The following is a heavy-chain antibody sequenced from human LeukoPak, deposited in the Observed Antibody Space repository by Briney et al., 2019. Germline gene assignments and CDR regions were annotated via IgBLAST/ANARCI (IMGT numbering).Heavy chain of an antibody. CDR2: IYYRGST. CDR3: ARVTLWDSTLKGAFDT. V-gene: IGHV4-59*02. J-gene: IGHJ3*02. D-gene: IGHD4-23*01. CDR1: GGSVSSDY. Sequence: SETLSLTCTVSGGSVSSDYWSWIRQPPGKGLEWIGYIYYRGSTTYNPSLKSRVTISADTSKNHCSLKVNSLTAADTAVYFCARVTLWDSTLKGAFDTWGQGTLVTVSS.